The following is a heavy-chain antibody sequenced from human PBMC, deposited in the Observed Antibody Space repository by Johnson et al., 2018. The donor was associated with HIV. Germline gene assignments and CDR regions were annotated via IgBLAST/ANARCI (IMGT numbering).Heavy chain of an antibody. CDR1: GFTFSDYY. J-gene: IGHJ3*02. CDR3: ARDRGYWDAFDI. CDR2: ISGSGGST. V-gene: IGHV3-11*04. Sequence: QVQLVESGGGLVQPGGSLRLSCAASGFTFSDYYMSWIRQAPGKGLEWVSAISGSGGSTYYADSVKGRFSISRDNAKNSLYLQMNSLRAEDTAVYYCARDRGYWDAFDIWGLGKMVTVSS. D-gene: IGHD3-22*01.